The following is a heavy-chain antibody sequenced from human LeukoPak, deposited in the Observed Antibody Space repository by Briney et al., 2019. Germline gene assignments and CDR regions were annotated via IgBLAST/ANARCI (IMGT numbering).Heavy chain of an antibody. J-gene: IGHJ4*02. V-gene: IGHV3-11*04. Sequence: PGGSLRLSCAASGFTFSDYYMSWIRQAPGEGLEWITFISSSGTTQYYADSVRGRFTVSRDNAKSSLYLYLNSLRDEDKAVYYCAIQMTVIAVVPYFDYWGKGSQVTVSS. CDR1: GFTFSDYY. CDR2: ISSSGTTQ. D-gene: IGHD3-22*01. CDR3: AIQMTVIAVVPYFDY.